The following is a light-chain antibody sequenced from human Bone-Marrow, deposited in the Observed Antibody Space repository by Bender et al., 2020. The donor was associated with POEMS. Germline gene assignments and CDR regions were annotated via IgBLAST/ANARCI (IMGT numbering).Light chain of an antibody. CDR1: ELGDKY. CDR3: QASVSSTAV. V-gene: IGLV3-1*01. CDR2: QDN. J-gene: IGLJ3*02. Sequence: SYELTQPPSVSVSPGQTASITCSGDELGDKYVCWYQQKPGQSPVLVIYQDNKRPSGIPERFSGSNSGNTATLTISGTQAMDEADYYCQASVSSTAVFGGGTKLTVL.